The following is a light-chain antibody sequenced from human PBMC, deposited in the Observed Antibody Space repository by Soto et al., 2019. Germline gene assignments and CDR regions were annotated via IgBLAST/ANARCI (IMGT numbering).Light chain of an antibody. CDR1: QSVSGNY. CDR3: QQYGSSPPYT. Sequence: EIVWTQSPGTLSFSPGEIATLSCRASQSVSGNYLAWYQQKPGQSPGLLIYGSSDRATGTPDRFSGSGAGTDFTLTITRVEREDFAVYYCQQYGSSPPYTVGQGTKLEIK. CDR2: GSS. V-gene: IGKV3-20*01. J-gene: IGKJ2*01.